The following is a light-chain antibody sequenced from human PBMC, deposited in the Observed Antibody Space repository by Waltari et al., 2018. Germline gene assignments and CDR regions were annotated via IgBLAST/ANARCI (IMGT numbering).Light chain of an antibody. J-gene: IGLJ1*01. Sequence: SYVVTQPPSVSVAPGETATITCGGAHIGTYSVPWYQQKAGQAPVVVIFYDRDRPSGIPDRLSGSNSGNTATLTISRVEAGDEARYYCHVWHPHVDPGVFGTGTEVTVL. V-gene: IGLV3-21*04. CDR2: YDR. CDR1: HIGTYS. CDR3: HVWHPHVDPGV.